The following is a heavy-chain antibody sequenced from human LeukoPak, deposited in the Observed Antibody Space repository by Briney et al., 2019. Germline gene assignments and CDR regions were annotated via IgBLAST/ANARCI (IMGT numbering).Heavy chain of an antibody. J-gene: IGHJ4*02. V-gene: IGHV4-34*01. Sequence: SETLSLTCPVSGGSISSYYWSWIRQPPGKGLEWIGEINHSGSTNYNPSLKSRVTISVDTSKNQFSLKLSSVTAADTAVYYCAREVVGYSGYENFDYWGQGTLVTVSS. CDR2: INHSGST. CDR3: AREVVGYSGYENFDY. CDR1: GGSISSYY. D-gene: IGHD5-12*01.